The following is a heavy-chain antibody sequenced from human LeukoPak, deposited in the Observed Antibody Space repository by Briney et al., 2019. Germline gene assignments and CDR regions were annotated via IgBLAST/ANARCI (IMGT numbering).Heavy chain of an antibody. CDR1: GGTFSSYA. D-gene: IGHD3-9*01. V-gene: IGHV1-69*05. J-gene: IGHJ6*03. Sequence: GSSVKVSCKASGGTFSSYAISWVRQAPGQGLEWVGGITPIFGTANYAQKFQGRVTITTDESTSTAYMELSSLRSEDTAVYYCATLRYFDWFRPDYYYYYMDVWGKGTTVTVSS. CDR2: ITPIFGTA. CDR3: ATLRYFDWFRPDYYYYYMDV.